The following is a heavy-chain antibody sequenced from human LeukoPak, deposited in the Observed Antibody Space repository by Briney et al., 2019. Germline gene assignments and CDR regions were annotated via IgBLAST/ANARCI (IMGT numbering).Heavy chain of an antibody. J-gene: IGHJ6*03. V-gene: IGHV3-11*01. CDR2: ISSSDTAI. CDR3: ARRIWIGEHDFMDV. Sequence: GGSLRLSCAASGFTFSDYYMSWIRQAQGMGLEWVSHISSSDTAIYYADSVKGRFTVSRDNAKNSLYLQMNSLRAEDTAVYYCARRIWIGEHDFMDVWGKGTTVTVSS. CDR1: GFTFSDYY. D-gene: IGHD3-10*01.